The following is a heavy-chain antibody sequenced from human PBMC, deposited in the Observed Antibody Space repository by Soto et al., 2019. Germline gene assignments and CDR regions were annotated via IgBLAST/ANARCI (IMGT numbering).Heavy chain of an antibody. D-gene: IGHD3-3*01. CDR2: ISSSSSYI. J-gene: IGHJ6*02. CDR3: ARYILEWLYMEGYYYYGMDV. CDR1: GFTFSSYS. V-gene: IGHV3-21*01. Sequence: GGSLRLSCAASGFTFSSYSMNWVRQAPGKGLVWVSSISSSSSYIYYADSVKGRFTISRDNAKNSLYLQMNSLRAEDTAVYYCARYILEWLYMEGYYYYGMDVWGQGTTVTVSS.